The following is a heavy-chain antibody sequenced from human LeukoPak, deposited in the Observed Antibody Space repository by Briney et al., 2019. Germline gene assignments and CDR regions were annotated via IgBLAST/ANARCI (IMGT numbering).Heavy chain of an antibody. D-gene: IGHD5-12*01. CDR2: ISYDGSNK. J-gene: IGHJ5*02. V-gene: IGHV3-30*18. Sequence: GGSLRLSCAASGFTFSSYGMHWVRQAPGKGLEWVAVISYDGSNKYYADSVKGRFTISRDNSKNTLYLQMNSLRAEDTAVYYCAKDQSRGHYNWLDPWGQGTLVTVSS. CDR1: GFTFSSYG. CDR3: AKDQSRGHYNWLDP.